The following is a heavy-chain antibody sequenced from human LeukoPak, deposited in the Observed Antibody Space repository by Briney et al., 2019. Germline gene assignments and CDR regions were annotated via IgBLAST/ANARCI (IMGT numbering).Heavy chain of an antibody. Sequence: SVKVSCKASGGTFSSYAISWVRQAPGQGLGWMGGIIPIFGTANYAQMSQGRVTITADKSTSTAYMELSSLRSEDTAVYYCARSYSHSYYYGSGSYSYPYYYYMDVWGKGTTVTVSS. J-gene: IGHJ6*03. CDR2: IIPIFGTA. CDR3: ARSYSHSYYYGSGSYSYPYYYYMDV. V-gene: IGHV1-69*06. CDR1: GGTFSSYA. D-gene: IGHD3-10*01.